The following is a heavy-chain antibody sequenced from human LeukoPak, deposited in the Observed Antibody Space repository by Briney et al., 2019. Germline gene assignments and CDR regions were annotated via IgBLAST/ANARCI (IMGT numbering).Heavy chain of an antibody. CDR2: IRSKANSYAT. CDR3: TRGLRDFDY. CDR1: GFTFSGSA. J-gene: IGHJ4*02. V-gene: IGHV3-73*01. D-gene: IGHD3-16*01. Sequence: GGSLRLSCAASGFTFSGSAMHWVRQASGKGLEWVGRIRSKANSYATAYAASVKGRFTISRDDSKNTAYLQMSSLKTEDTAVYYCTRGLRDFDYWGQGTLVTVSS.